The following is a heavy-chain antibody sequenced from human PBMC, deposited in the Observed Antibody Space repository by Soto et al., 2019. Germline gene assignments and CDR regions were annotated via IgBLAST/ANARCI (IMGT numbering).Heavy chain of an antibody. CDR1: GGSFSGYY. CDR2: INHSGST. D-gene: IGHD6-19*01. J-gene: IGHJ5*02. Sequence: SETLSLTCAVYGGSFSGYYWSWIRQPPGKGLEWIGEINHSGSTNYNPSLKSRVTISVDTSKNQFSLKLSSVTAADTAVYYCARPQTGHSGGSQSDPWGQGSLVTVSS. V-gene: IGHV4-34*01. CDR3: ARPQTGHSGGSQSDP.